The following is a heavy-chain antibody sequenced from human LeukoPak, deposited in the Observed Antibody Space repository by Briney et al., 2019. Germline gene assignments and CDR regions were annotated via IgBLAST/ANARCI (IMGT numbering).Heavy chain of an antibody. Sequence: GGSLRLSCAASGFTFSSYAMSWVRQAPGQGLEWVSAISGSGGSTYYADSVKGRFTISRDNSKNTLYLQMNSLRAEDTAVYYCAKEPGSIAAAGSGWFDPWGQGTLVTVSS. CDR1: GFTFSSYA. D-gene: IGHD6-13*01. V-gene: IGHV3-23*01. CDR3: AKEPGSIAAAGSGWFDP. CDR2: ISGSGGST. J-gene: IGHJ5*02.